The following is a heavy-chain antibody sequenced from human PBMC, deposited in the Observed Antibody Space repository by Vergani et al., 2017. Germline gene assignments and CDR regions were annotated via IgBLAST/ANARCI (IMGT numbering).Heavy chain of an antibody. CDR2: ISGSGGST. CDR1: GFTFSSYA. Sequence: EVQLLESGGGLVQPGGSLRLSCAASGFTFSSYAMSWVRQAPGKGLEWVSAISGSGGSTYYADSVKGRFTISRDNSKNTQYLQMNSRRAEDTAVYYCAKDRRAAARPNYGMDVWGQGTTVTVSS. J-gene: IGHJ6*02. CDR3: AKDRRAAARPNYGMDV. D-gene: IGHD6-6*01. V-gene: IGHV3-23*01.